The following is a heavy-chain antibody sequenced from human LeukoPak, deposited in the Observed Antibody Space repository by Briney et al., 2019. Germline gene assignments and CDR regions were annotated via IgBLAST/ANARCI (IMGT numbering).Heavy chain of an antibody. Sequence: SETLSLTCTVSGGSISSYYWSWIRQPPGKGLEWIGYIYYSGSTNYNPSLKSRVTTSVDTSKNQFSLKLSSVTAADTAVYYCARSVIAAAGILWFDPWGQGTLVTVSS. CDR1: GGSISSYY. D-gene: IGHD6-13*01. V-gene: IGHV4-59*08. CDR3: ARSVIAAAGILWFDP. CDR2: IYYSGST. J-gene: IGHJ5*02.